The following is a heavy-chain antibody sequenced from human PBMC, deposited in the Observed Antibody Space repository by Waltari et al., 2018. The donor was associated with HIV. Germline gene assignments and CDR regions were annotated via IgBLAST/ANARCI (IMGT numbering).Heavy chain of an antibody. CDR1: DGSITVSSGGYH. CDR2: IHNSGKT. J-gene: IGHJ4*02. V-gene: IGHV4-39*01. Sequence: QLQLQASGPGLVKPLETLSLTCTVSDGSITVSSGGYHWGWIRQPPGKELEWVGNIHNSGKTLYKPALRSRVTTSADKSKNQFSRKLRAVTAADTAVYFCMTHRGYFPPDYWGQGTLVTVSS. D-gene: IGHD1-26*01. CDR3: MTHRGYFPPDY.